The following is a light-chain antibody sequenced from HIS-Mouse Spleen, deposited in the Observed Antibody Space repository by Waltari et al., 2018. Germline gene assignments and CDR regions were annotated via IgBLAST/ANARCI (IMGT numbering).Light chain of an antibody. J-gene: IGLJ2*01. Sequence: QSALTQPASVSGSPGQSITISCTGTSSDVGGYNYVPWYQQHPGKAPKLMIYYVSNRPSGVSNRFSGSKSGNTASLTISGLQAEDEADYYCSSYTSSSFNVVFGGGTKLTVL. V-gene: IGLV2-14*03. CDR2: YVS. CDR3: SSYTSSSFNVV. CDR1: SSDVGGYNY.